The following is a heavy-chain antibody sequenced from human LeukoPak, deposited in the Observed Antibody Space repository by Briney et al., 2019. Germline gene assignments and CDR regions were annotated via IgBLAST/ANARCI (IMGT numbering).Heavy chain of an antibody. CDR3: ARDSSGWYRFEY. Sequence: GGSLRLSCAASGFTFSSYAMSWVRQAPGKGLEWVSAISGSGGSTYYADSVKGRFTISRDNAKNSLYLQMNSLRAEDTAVYYCARDSSGWYRFEYWGQGTLVTVSS. V-gene: IGHV3-23*01. D-gene: IGHD6-19*01. CDR2: ISGSGGST. J-gene: IGHJ4*02. CDR1: GFTFSSYA.